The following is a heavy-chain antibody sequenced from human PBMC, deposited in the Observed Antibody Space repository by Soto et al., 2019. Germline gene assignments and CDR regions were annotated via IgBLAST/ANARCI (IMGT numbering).Heavy chain of an antibody. V-gene: IGHV3-23*01. Sequence: VQLLEIGGGLVQPGGSLRLSCAASGFTFSKFAMKWVRQAPGKGLEWDSVIGSSGDGIHYADSVQGRFTISSDNSKNTVNLQMNSLRAEDTAVYYCATYGQHLMDDWGQGTLVTVSS. D-gene: IGHD4-17*01. CDR2: IGSSGDGI. CDR1: GFTFSKFA. J-gene: IGHJ4*02. CDR3: ATYGQHLMDD.